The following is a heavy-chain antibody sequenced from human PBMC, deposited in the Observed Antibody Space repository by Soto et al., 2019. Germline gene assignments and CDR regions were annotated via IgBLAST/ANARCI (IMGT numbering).Heavy chain of an antibody. J-gene: IGHJ3*02. CDR1: GGSISSGGYY. V-gene: IGHV4-31*03. Sequence: SETLSLTCTVSGGSISSGGYYWSWIRQHPGKGLEWIGYIYYSGSTYYNPSLKSRVTMSVDTSKNQFSLKLSSVTAVDTAVYYCARNTVGYYDSSGHGDFDIWGQGTMVTVSS. CDR3: ARNTVGYYDSSGHGDFDI. D-gene: IGHD3-22*01. CDR2: IYYSGST.